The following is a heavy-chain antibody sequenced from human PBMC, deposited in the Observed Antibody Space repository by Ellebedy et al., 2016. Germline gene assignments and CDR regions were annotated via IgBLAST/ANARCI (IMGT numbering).Heavy chain of an antibody. V-gene: IGHV3-11*01. J-gene: IGHJ4*02. CDR1: GFVFSDHY. Sequence: GGSLRLXXSASGFVFSDHYMNWIRQAPGKRPEWVSHIDNRGEAAYYSGSVEGRFTISRDNAKNSLYLQMNSLRADDTAVYYCARDLAAISVVVHFDYWGQGTLVTVSS. CDR3: ARDLAAISVVVHFDY. CDR2: IDNRGEAA. D-gene: IGHD6-19*01.